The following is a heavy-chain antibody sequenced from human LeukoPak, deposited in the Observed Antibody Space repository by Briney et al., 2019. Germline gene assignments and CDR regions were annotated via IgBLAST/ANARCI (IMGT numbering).Heavy chain of an antibody. D-gene: IGHD2-2*01. Sequence: QPGGSLRLSCAASGFTFSNFLMHWVRQGPGMGLVWVSRINSDGSSTNYADSVKGRFTIPRDNAKNTLYLQMNSLRVEDTAVYYCAREACGSTTCSFDYWGQGTLVTVSS. J-gene: IGHJ4*02. CDR3: AREACGSTTCSFDY. V-gene: IGHV3-74*01. CDR1: GFTFSNFL. CDR2: INSDGSST.